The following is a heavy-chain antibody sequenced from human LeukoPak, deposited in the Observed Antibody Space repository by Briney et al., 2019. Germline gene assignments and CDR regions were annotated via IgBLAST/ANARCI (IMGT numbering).Heavy chain of an antibody. J-gene: IGHJ6*02. V-gene: IGHV4-34*01. CDR1: GGSFSGYY. CDR3: ASSGYRNYYYYYGMDV. D-gene: IGHD5-12*01. Sequence: SETLSLTCAVYGGSFSGYYWSWIRQPPGKGLEWIGEINHSGSTNYNPSLKSRVTISVDTSKNQFSLKLSSVTAADTAVYYCASSGYRNYYYYYGMDVWGQGTTVTVSS. CDR2: INHSGST.